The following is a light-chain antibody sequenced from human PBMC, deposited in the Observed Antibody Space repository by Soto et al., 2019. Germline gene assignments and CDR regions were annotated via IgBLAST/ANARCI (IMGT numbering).Light chain of an antibody. CDR3: LSFDSSLSVV. CDR1: SSNIGSNY. V-gene: IGLV1-40*01. J-gene: IGLJ2*01. Sequence: QSVLTQPPSASGTPGQRVTISCSGSSSNIGSNYVYWYQQLPGRAPKLLIYGNTNRPSGVPDRFSGSKSGTSASLAITGLQAEDEADYYCLSFDSSLSVVFGGGTKVTVL. CDR2: GNT.